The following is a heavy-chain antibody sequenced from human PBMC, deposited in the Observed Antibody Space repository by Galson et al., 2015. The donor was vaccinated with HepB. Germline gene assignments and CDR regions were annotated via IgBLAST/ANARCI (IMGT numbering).Heavy chain of an antibody. CDR2: MSDNGDNT. J-gene: IGHJ1*01. Sequence: SLRLSCAASGFTFSSYAIMWVRQAPGEGLEWVSGMSDNGDNTFYADSVKGRFTISRDISKNTVYLQMNSLRVEDTAVYYCATRSGASGWYSYFQHWGQGTLVTVSS. V-gene: IGHV3-23*01. CDR1: GFTFSSYA. CDR3: ATRSGASGWYSYFQH. D-gene: IGHD6-19*01.